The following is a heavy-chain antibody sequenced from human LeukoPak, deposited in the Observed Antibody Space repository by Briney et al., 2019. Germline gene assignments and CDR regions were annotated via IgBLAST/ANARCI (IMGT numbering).Heavy chain of an antibody. J-gene: IGHJ3*02. CDR3: ARGDSSGYYDAFDI. CDR2: IYTSGST. CDR1: GGSISSYY. D-gene: IGHD3-22*01. V-gene: IGHV4-4*09. Sequence: SETLSLTCTVSGGSISSYYWSWIRQPPGKGLEWIGYIYTSGSTNYNPSLKSRVTMSVDTSKNQFSLKLSSVTAADTAVYYCARGDSSGYYDAFDIWGQGTMVTVSS.